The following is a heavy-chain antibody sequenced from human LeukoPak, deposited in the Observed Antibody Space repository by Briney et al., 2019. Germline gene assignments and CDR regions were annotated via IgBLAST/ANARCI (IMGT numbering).Heavy chain of an antibody. J-gene: IGHJ4*02. D-gene: IGHD6-13*01. CDR3: ARDSSSWYGSGY. CDR2: MNPNSGNT. V-gene: IGHV1-8*01. CDR1: GYTFTSYD. Sequence: ASVQVSCKASGYTFTSYDINWVRQATGQGLAWMGWMNPNSGNTGYAQKFQGRVTMTRNTSISTAYMELSSLRSEDTAVYYCARDSSSWYGSGYWGQGTLVTVSS.